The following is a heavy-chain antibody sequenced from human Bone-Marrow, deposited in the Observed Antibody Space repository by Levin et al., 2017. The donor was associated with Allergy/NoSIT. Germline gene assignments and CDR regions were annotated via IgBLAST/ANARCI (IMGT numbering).Heavy chain of an antibody. CDR1: GFTFSSYD. Sequence: LPGGSLRLSCAASGFTFSSYDMHWVRQATGKGLEWVSAIGTAGDTYYPGSVKGRFTISRENAKNSLYLQMNSLRAGDTAVYYCARVTPPPQMRHIVATIPHYYYYYMDVWGKGTTVTVSS. CDR2: IGTAGDT. D-gene: IGHD5-12*01. CDR3: ARVTPPPQMRHIVATIPHYYYYYMDV. J-gene: IGHJ6*03. V-gene: IGHV3-13*01.